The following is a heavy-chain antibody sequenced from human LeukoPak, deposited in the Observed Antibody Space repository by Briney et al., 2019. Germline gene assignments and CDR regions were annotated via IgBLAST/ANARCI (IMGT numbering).Heavy chain of an antibody. J-gene: IGHJ6*03. V-gene: IGHV3-7*01. Sequence: GGSLRLSCAASGFTFTEYWMTWVRRAPGQRLEWVANIKQDGSEVYYVDSVEGRFTISRDNTKNSVYLQMNSLGVEDTAVYYCAREAYCGGPSCFAVSYMDVWGEGTTVTVSS. D-gene: IGHD2-21*01. CDR1: GFTFTEYW. CDR3: AREAYCGGPSCFAVSYMDV. CDR2: IKQDGSEV.